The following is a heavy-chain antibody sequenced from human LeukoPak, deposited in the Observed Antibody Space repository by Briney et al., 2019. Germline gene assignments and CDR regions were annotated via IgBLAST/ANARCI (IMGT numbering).Heavy chain of an antibody. Sequence: PSQTLSLTCTVSGGSISSGDYYWSWIRQPPGKGLEWIGYIYYSGSTYYNPSLKSRVTISVDTSKNQFSLKLSSVTAADTAVYYCARDSPPGSNPAARWDYYYYGMDVWGQGTTVTVSS. V-gene: IGHV4-30-4*01. J-gene: IGHJ6*02. CDR2: IYYSGST. CDR3: ARDSPPGSNPAARWDYYYYGMDV. D-gene: IGHD2-2*01. CDR1: GGSISSGDYY.